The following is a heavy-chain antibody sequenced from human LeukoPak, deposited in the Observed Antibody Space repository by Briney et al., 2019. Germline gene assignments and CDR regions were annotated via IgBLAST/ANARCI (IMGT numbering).Heavy chain of an antibody. CDR1: GSSFTRYW. CDR3: ARSYHYHSRGYYFDY. CDR2: IDPSDSYN. Sequence: GESLKISCKASGSSFTRYWISWVRQMPGKGLEWMGGIDPSDSYNKYSPSFQGRVTISADKSTSTAYLQWSSLRASDTAMYYCARSYHYHSRGYYFDYWGQGTLVTVSS. J-gene: IGHJ4*02. D-gene: IGHD3-22*01. V-gene: IGHV5-10-1*01.